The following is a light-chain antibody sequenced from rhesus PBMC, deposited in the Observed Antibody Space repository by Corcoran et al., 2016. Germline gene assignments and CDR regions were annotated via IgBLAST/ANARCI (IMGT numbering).Light chain of an antibody. CDR3: QQYVNKPPT. J-gene: IGKJ4*01. CDR1: QSISSW. Sequence: DIQMTQSPSSLSASVGDTVTITCRASQSISSWLAWYQQKPGKAPKLLIYKASTLQSGVPSRFSGSGSGTDFTLTISSLQSEDCATYYCQQYVNKPPTVGGGTKVEIK. V-gene: IGKV1-22*01. CDR2: KAS.